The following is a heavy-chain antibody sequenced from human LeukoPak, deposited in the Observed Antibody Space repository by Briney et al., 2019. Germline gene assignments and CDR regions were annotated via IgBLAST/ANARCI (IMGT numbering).Heavy chain of an antibody. V-gene: IGHV3-30*02. D-gene: IGHD1-14*01. CDR3: VRVIACRGNRAPTACHGKSNAFDI. CDR2: IRKDGSDK. CDR1: GFTFSRYG. Sequence: GGSLRLSCGASGFTFSRYGMHWVRQAPGKGLEWVAYIRKDGSDKYYADSVKGRFTISRDNAKNSLYLDMDSLRVEDTAIYYAVRVIACRGNRAPTACHGKSNAFDIWGQGTMVTVSS. J-gene: IGHJ3*02.